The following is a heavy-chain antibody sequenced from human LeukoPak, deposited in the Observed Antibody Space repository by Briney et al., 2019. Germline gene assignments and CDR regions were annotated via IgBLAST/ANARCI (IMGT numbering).Heavy chain of an antibody. D-gene: IGHD6-13*01. J-gene: IGHJ4*02. Sequence: SETLSLTCTVSGYSISSGYYWGWIRQPPGKGLEWIGSIYHSGSTYYNPSLKSRAIISVDTSKNQFSLKLSSVTAADTAVYYCARRGVAAAGPFDYWGQGTLVTVSS. V-gene: IGHV4-38-2*02. CDR2: IYHSGST. CDR1: GYSISSGYY. CDR3: ARRGVAAAGPFDY.